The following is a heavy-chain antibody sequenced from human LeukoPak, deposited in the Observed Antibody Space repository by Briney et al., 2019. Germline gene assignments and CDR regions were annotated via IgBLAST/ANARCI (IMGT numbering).Heavy chain of an antibody. CDR3: ASVYSSSWQRFDY. D-gene: IGHD6-13*01. CDR2: IYYSGST. CDR1: GGSISSYY. J-gene: IGHJ4*02. V-gene: IGHV4-59*08. Sequence: SETLSLTCTVSGGSISSYYWSWIRQPPGKGLEWIGYIYYSGSTNYNPSLKSRVTISVDTSKNQFSLKLSSVTAADTAVYYCASVYSSSWQRFDYWGQGTLVTVSS.